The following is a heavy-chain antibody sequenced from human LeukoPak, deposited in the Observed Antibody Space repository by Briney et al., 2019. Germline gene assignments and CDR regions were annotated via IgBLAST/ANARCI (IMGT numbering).Heavy chain of an antibody. CDR3: ARELRGSSGIDY. V-gene: IGHV4-59*01. CDR1: GGSINYYY. Sequence: SETLSLTCTVSGGSINYYYWSWIRQPPGKGLEWIGFINYSGSTNYNPSLKSRVTISVDTSKNQFSLKLSSVTAADTAVYYYARELRGSSGIDYWGQGTLVTVSS. D-gene: IGHD6-13*01. J-gene: IGHJ4*02. CDR2: INYSGST.